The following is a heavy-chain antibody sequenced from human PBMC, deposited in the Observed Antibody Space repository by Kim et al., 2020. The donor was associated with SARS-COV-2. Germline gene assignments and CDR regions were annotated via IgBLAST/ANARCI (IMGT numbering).Heavy chain of an antibody. V-gene: IGHV1-24*01. CDR1: GYTLTELS. CDR3: ATWADTAMDYYFDY. CDR2: FDPEDGET. Sequence: ASVKVSCKVSGYTLTELSMHWVRQAPGKWLEWMGGFDPEDGETIYAQKFQGRVTMTEDTSTDTAYMELSSLRSEDTAVYYCATWADTAMDYYFDYWGQGTLVTVSS. D-gene: IGHD5-18*01. J-gene: IGHJ4*02.